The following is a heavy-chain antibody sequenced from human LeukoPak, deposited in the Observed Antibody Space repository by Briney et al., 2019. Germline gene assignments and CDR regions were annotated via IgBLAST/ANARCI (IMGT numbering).Heavy chain of an antibody. V-gene: IGHV3-33*01. J-gene: IGHJ4*02. Sequence: GSLRLSCAASGFTFSSYGMHWVRQAPGKGLEGVAVIWYDGSNKYYADSVKGRFTISRDNSKNTLYLQMNSLRAEDKAVYYCARASGSYFVWSYFDYWGQGTLVTVSS. CDR2: IWYDGSNK. D-gene: IGHD1-26*01. CDR3: ARASGSYFVWSYFDY. CDR1: GFTFSSYG.